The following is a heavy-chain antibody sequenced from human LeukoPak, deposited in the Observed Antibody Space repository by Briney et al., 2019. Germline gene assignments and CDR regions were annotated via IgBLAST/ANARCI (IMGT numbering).Heavy chain of an antibody. CDR3: ARVSSDAFDI. J-gene: IGHJ3*02. Sequence: SETLSLTCIVSGDSVSSGGHYWSWIRQPPGKGLEWIGYLYYSGSTNYKPSLKSRVTISADMSKNQFSLKLSSVTAADTAIYYCARVSSDAFDIWGQGTMVTVSS. V-gene: IGHV4-61*08. CDR2: LYYSGST. CDR1: GDSVSSGGHY. D-gene: IGHD3-10*01.